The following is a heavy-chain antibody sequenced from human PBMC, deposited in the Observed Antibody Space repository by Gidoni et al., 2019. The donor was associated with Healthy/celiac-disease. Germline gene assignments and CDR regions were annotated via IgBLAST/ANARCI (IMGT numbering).Heavy chain of an antibody. CDR2: ISGSGGST. CDR1: GFTFSSYA. V-gene: IGHV3-23*01. D-gene: IGHD3-10*01. J-gene: IGHJ6*02. CDR3: AKEVWFGEVDV. Sequence: VQLLESGGGVVPPGGSLSLSCAPPGFTFSSYAMSWVLQAPGKGLEWVPAISGSGGSTYYADSVKGRFTISRDNSKNTLYLQMNSLRAEDTAVYYCAKEVWFGEVDVWGQGTTVTVSS.